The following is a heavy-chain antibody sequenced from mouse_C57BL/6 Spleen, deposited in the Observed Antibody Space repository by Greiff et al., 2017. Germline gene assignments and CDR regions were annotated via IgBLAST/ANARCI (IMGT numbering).Heavy chain of an antibody. CDR1: GFTFSDYG. D-gene: IGHD2-3*01. Sequence: EVQLVESGGGLVKPGGSLKLSCAASGFTFSDYGMHWVRQAPEKGLEWVAYISSGSSTIYYADTVKGRFTISRDNAKNTLFLQMTSLRSEDTAMYYCARHGYYGRNYAMDYWGQGTSVTVSS. CDR2: ISSGSSTI. V-gene: IGHV5-17*01. J-gene: IGHJ4*01. CDR3: ARHGYYGRNYAMDY.